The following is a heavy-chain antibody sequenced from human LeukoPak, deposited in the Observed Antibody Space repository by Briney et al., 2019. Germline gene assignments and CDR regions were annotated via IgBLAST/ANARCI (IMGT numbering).Heavy chain of an antibody. Sequence: GGSLRLSCAASGFTFSSYGMHWVRQAPGKGLEWVAVISYDGSNKYYADSVKGRFTISRDISRKTVYLQMNSLRVEDTAVYYCAKDGGIYDFPFDSWGQGTLVTVSS. J-gene: IGHJ5*01. D-gene: IGHD3-3*01. CDR3: AKDGGIYDFPFDS. V-gene: IGHV3-30*18. CDR1: GFTFSSYG. CDR2: ISYDGSNK.